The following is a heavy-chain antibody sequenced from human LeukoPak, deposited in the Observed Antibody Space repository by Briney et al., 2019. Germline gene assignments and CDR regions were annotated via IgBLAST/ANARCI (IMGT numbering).Heavy chain of an antibody. V-gene: IGHV3-9*01. D-gene: IGHD6-19*01. CDR1: GFTFDDYA. Sequence: GGSLRLSCAASGFTFDDYAMHWVRQAPGKGLEWVSGISWNSGSIGYADSVKGRFTTSRDNAKNSLSLQMNSLRAEDTAVYYCATWTGLVPGWGQGTLVTVSS. CDR2: ISWNSGSI. J-gene: IGHJ4*02. CDR3: ATWTGLVPG.